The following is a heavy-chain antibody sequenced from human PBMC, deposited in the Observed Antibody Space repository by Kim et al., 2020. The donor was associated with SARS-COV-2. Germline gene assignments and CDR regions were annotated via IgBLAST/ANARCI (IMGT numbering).Heavy chain of an antibody. CDR2: ISSSRSIT. J-gene: IGHJ6*02. Sequence: GGSLRLSCVASGFTFSQYSMNWVRQAPGKGLEWVSYISSSRSITYYADSVEGRITISRDKAKNSLYLQVNSLRDEDTAVYYCARSSDGFNWSYYYSGMDVWGQGTTVTVSS. D-gene: IGHD3-3*01. CDR1: GFTFSQYS. CDR3: ARSSDGFNWSYYYSGMDV. V-gene: IGHV3-48*02.